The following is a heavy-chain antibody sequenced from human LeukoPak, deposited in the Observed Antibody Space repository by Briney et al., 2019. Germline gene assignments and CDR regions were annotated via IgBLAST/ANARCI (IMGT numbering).Heavy chain of an antibody. CDR2: ISWNSGSI. Sequence: PGRSLRLSCAASGFTFDDYAMHWVRQAPGKGLEWVSGISWNSGSIGYADSVKGRFTISRDNAKNSLYLQMNSLRAEDTALYYCAKDMGPVVAAGSSMDVWGQGTTVTVSS. J-gene: IGHJ6*02. CDR1: GFTFDDYA. CDR3: AKDMGPVVAAGSSMDV. D-gene: IGHD2-15*01. V-gene: IGHV3-9*01.